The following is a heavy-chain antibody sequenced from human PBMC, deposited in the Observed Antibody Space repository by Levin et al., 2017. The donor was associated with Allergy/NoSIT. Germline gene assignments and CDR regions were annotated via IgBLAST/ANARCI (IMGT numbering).Heavy chain of an antibody. Sequence: GESLKISCAASGFTFSSYSMNWVRQAPGKGLEWVSSISSSSSYIYYADSVKGRFTISRDNAKNSLYLQMNSLRAEDTAVYYCARSPPPSVAGRPCDYWGQGTLVTVSS. J-gene: IGHJ4*02. CDR3: ARSPPPSVAGRPCDY. V-gene: IGHV3-21*01. CDR1: GFTFSSYS. CDR2: ISSSSSYI. D-gene: IGHD6-19*01.